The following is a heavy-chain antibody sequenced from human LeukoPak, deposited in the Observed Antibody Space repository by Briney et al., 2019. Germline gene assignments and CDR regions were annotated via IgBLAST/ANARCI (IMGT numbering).Heavy chain of an antibody. CDR3: VRDIVVITTNGHAFDI. D-gene: IGHD3-22*01. CDR1: GFTFSSYA. Sequence: GGSLRLSCAASGFTFSSYAMSWVRQAPGKGLEWVSGISGSGGSIYYADSVKGQFTISRDNSKNTLYLQMNSLRAEDTAVYYCVRDIVVITTNGHAFDIWGQGTMVTVSS. V-gene: IGHV3-23*01. CDR2: ISGSGGSI. J-gene: IGHJ3*02.